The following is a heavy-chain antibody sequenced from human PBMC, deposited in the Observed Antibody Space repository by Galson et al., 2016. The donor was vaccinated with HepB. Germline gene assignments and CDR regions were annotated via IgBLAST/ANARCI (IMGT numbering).Heavy chain of an antibody. CDR2: IYYSGST. CDR3: AGHLRGGYGMDV. J-gene: IGHJ6*02. CDR1: GGSISSSSYY. V-gene: IGHV4-39*01. Sequence: SETLSLTCTVSGGSISSSSYYWGCIRQPPGKGLEWIGSIYYSGSTYYNPSLKSRVIISVDTSKNQFSLKLSSVTAADTAVYYCAGHLRGGYGMDVWGQGTTVTVSS. D-gene: IGHD3-10*01.